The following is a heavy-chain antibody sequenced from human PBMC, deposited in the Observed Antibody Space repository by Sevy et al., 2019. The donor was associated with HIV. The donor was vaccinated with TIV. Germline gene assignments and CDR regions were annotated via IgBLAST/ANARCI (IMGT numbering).Heavy chain of an antibody. J-gene: IGHJ4*02. CDR1: GFRFSSDW. CDR2: INGDGSST. CDR3: ARGAAPQNY. D-gene: IGHD2-15*01. Sequence: GGSLRLSCAASGFRFSSDWTHWVRQAPGKGLVWVSRINGDGSSTVYADSVKGRFTISRDNAKNTLYLQMNYLRAEDTAVYYCARGAAPQNYWGQGTMVTVSS. V-gene: IGHV3-74*01.